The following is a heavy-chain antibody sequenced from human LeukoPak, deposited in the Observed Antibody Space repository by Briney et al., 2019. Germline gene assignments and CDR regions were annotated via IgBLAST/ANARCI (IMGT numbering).Heavy chain of an antibody. CDR2: MYYTGST. J-gene: IGHJ5*02. CDR1: GGSISSSSYY. V-gene: IGHV4-39*07. CDR3: ASEMSIMDCYDSGGVRWFDP. Sequence: SETLSLTCAVSGGSISSSSYYWGWIRRPPGKGLEWIGTMYYTGSTYYNPSLKSRVTISGDTSKNQFSLKLSSVTAADTAVYYCASEMSIMDCYDSGGVRWFDPWGQGTLVTVSS. D-gene: IGHD3-22*01.